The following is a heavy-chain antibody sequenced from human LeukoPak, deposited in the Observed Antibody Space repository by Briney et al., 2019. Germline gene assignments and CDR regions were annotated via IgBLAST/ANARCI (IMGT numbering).Heavy chain of an antibody. CDR1: GYTFTSYG. Sequence: GASVKVSCQASGYTFTSYGIRWVRQPPGQGLEWMGLINPSGGSTNYAQKVQGRVTMTRDTSTSTVYMELSSLRSEDTAVYYCARGPSISMVRGGQGYYYIDVWGKGTTVTISS. CDR3: ARGPSISMVRGGQGYYYIDV. V-gene: IGHV1-46*01. CDR2: INPSGGST. J-gene: IGHJ6*03. D-gene: IGHD3-10*01.